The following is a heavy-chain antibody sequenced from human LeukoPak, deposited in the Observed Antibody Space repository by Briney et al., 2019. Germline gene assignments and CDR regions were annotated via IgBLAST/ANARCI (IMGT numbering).Heavy chain of an antibody. D-gene: IGHD1-26*01. Sequence: GGSLRLSCAASGFTVSSNYMSWVRQAPGKGLEWVSVIYSGGTTYYADSVKGRFTISRDNSKNTLYLQMNSLRAEDTAVYYCARVWSGSYQGVDYRGQGTLVTVSS. CDR3: ARVWSGSYQGVDY. CDR2: IYSGGTT. V-gene: IGHV3-66*01. J-gene: IGHJ4*02. CDR1: GFTVSSNY.